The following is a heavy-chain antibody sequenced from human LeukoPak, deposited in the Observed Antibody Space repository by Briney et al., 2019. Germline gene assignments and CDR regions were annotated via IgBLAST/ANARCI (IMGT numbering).Heavy chain of an antibody. V-gene: IGHV4-30-2*01. CDR2: IYHSGST. Sequence: SQTLSLTCAVSGGSISSGGYSWSWIRQPPGKGLEWIGYIYHSGSTYYNPSLKSRVTISVDRSKNQFSLKLSSVTAADTAVYYCARGSRDGYIAFDYWGQGTLVTDSS. CDR3: ARGSRDGYIAFDY. J-gene: IGHJ4*02. CDR1: GGSISSGGYS. D-gene: IGHD5-24*01.